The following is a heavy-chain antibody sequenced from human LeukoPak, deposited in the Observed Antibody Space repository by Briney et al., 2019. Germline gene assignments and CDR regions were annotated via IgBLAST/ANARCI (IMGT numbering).Heavy chain of an antibody. Sequence: KPSETLSLTCSVSGGSLSSYCWDWIRQPPGKGLEWIGYICYSGITNYNPSLKNRGTISVDTSKNHFSLQLRSVTAADTAVYYCAREVGATHYWGQGTLVTVSS. CDR2: ICYSGIT. J-gene: IGHJ4*02. CDR3: AREVGATHY. V-gene: IGHV4-59*01. CDR1: GGSLSSYC. D-gene: IGHD1-26*01.